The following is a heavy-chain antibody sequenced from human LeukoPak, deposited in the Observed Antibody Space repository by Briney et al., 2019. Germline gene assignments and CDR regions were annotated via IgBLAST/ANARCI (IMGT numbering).Heavy chain of an antibody. CDR1: GGSISSHY. CDR3: ARGQQNWNY. V-gene: IGHV4-59*11. CDR2: IYYSGNT. J-gene: IGHJ4*02. Sequence: SETLSLTCTVSGGSISSHYWSWIRQPPGKGPEWIGYIYYSGNTNYNPPLKSRVTISIDTSQNQFSLNLRSVTAADTAVYYCARGQQNWNYWGQGTLVTVSS. D-gene: IGHD1-1*01.